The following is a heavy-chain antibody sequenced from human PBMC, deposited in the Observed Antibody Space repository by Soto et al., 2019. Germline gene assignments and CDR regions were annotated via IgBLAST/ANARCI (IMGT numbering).Heavy chain of an antibody. Sequence: ASVKVSCKASGYTFTSYGISWVRQAPGQGLEWMGWISAYNGNTNYAQKLQGRVTMTTDTSTSTAYMELRSLRSDDTAVYYCARDVDTTYYYYGMDVSGQGTTVTVSS. J-gene: IGHJ6*02. CDR2: ISAYNGNT. CDR3: ARDVDTTYYYYGMDV. V-gene: IGHV1-18*04. D-gene: IGHD5-18*01. CDR1: GYTFTSYG.